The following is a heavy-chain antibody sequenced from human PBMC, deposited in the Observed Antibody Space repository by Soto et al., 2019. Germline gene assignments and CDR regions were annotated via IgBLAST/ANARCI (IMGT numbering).Heavy chain of an antibody. CDR1: GYTFTGYY. CDR2: INPDSGGT. D-gene: IGHD2-8*01. V-gene: IGHV1-2*04. J-gene: IGHJ5*02. CDR3: ARDRGRRGLYCTNGVCYGFDP. Sequence: ASVKVSCKASGYTFTGYYMHWVRQAPGQGLEWMGWINPDSGGTNYAQKFQGWVTMTRDTSISTAYMELSRLRSDDTAAYYCARDRGRRGLYCTNGVCYGFDPWGQGTLVTVSS.